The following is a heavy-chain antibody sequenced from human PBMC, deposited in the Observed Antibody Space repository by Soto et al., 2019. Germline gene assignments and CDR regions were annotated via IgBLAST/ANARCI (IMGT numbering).Heavy chain of an antibody. J-gene: IGHJ4*02. CDR2: ISWNSGSI. CDR1: GFTFDDYA. Sequence: LRLSCAASGFTFDDYAMHWVRQAPGKGLEWVSGISWNSGSIGYADSVKGRFTISRDNAKNSLYLQMDSLRAEDTALYYCAKDIVAGTGFDYWGQGTLVTVSS. V-gene: IGHV3-9*01. CDR3: AKDIVAGTGFDY. D-gene: IGHD6-19*01.